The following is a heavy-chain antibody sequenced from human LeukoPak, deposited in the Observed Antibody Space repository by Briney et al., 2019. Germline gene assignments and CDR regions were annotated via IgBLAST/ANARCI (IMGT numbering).Heavy chain of an antibody. CDR2: ISYDGSNK. CDR1: GFTFSSYA. Sequence: GGSLRLSCAASGFTFSSYAMHWVRQAPGKGLEWVAVISYDGSNKYYADSVKGRFTISRDNSKNTLYLQMNSLRAEDTAVYYCAKPQDELRYFDWLLFLDAFDIWGQGTMVTVSS. CDR3: AKPQDELRYFDWLLFLDAFDI. D-gene: IGHD3-9*01. J-gene: IGHJ3*02. V-gene: IGHV3-30-3*02.